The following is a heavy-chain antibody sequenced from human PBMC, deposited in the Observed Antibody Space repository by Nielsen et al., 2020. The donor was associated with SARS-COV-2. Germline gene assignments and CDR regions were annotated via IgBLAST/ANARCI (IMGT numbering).Heavy chain of an antibody. V-gene: IGHV4-59*08. CDR2: IYYSGST. J-gene: IGHJ6*03. Sequence: RQAPGKGLEWIGSIYYSGSTNYNPSLKSRVTISVDTSKNQFSLKLSSVTAADTAVYYCARLRAAYCSSTSCYGGYMDVWGKGTTVTVSS. CDR3: ARLRAAYCSSTSCYGGYMDV. D-gene: IGHD2-2*01.